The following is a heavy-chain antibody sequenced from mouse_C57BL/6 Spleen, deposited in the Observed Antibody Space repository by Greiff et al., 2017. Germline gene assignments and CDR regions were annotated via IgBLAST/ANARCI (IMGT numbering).Heavy chain of an antibody. D-gene: IGHD1-1*01. V-gene: IGHV1-64*01. CDR1: GYTFTSYW. J-gene: IGHJ2*01. Sequence: QVQLQQPGAELVKPGASVKLSCKASGYTFTSYWMHWVKQRPGQGLEWIGMIYPNSGSTNYNEKFKSKATLTVDKSSSTAYMQLSSLTSEDSAVYDCASAFYYGSSYFDYWGQGTTLTVSS. CDR2: IYPNSGST. CDR3: ASAFYYGSSYFDY.